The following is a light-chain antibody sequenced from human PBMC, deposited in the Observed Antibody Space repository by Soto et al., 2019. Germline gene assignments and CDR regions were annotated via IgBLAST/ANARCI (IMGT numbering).Light chain of an antibody. CDR1: QSIDSW. Sequence: DIQMTQSPSTLSASVGDRVTITCRASQSIDSWMAWYQQKPGKVPKLLIYSASNLQSGVPSRFSGSGSGTDFTLTISSLQPEDVATYYGQRTYNAPPITFGQGTRLEIK. CDR2: SAS. J-gene: IGKJ5*01. CDR3: QRTYNAPPIT. V-gene: IGKV1-27*01.